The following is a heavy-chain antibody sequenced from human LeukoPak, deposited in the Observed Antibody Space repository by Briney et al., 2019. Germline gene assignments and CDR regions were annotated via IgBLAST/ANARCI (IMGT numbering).Heavy chain of an antibody. CDR2: ISRTSSYI. Sequence: GGSLRLSCAAAGFSFSTYSMNCVRQTPGKGLEWVSSISRTSSYIYYADSVKGRFTLSRDNGKNSLYLQMNSLRAEDTAVYYCARDLSGYDSSWGQGTLVTVSS. D-gene: IGHD5-12*01. CDR3: ARDLSGYDSS. CDR1: GFSFSTYS. V-gene: IGHV3-21*01. J-gene: IGHJ4*02.